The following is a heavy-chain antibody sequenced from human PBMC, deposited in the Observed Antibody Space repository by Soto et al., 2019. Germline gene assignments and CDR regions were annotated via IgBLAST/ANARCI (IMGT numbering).Heavy chain of an antibody. CDR1: GFSLSTSGVG. J-gene: IGHJ4*02. CDR2: TYWDDDK. D-gene: IGHD2-8*01. Sequence: SGPTLVNPTQTLTLTCSFSGFSLSTSGVGVGWIRQPPGKALEWLALTYWDDDKRYSPSLKSRLSITKDTSKNQVVLTMTNMDSVDTATYYCAHASLHGTKGVCYSFDYWGQGTLVTVSS. V-gene: IGHV2-5*02. CDR3: AHASLHGTKGVCYSFDY.